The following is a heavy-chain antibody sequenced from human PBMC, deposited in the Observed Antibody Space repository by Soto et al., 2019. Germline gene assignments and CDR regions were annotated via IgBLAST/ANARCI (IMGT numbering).Heavy chain of an antibody. J-gene: IGHJ4*02. D-gene: IGHD5-12*01. V-gene: IGHV6-1*01. CDR3: ARDRSVHGSSGNEWGVATKYFDY. Sequence: SQTLSLTCSISGDSVSSNSAAWNWIRQSPSRGLEWLGRTYYRSKWYNDYAVSVKSRITINPDTSKDQFSLQLNSVTPEDTAVYYCARDRSVHGSSGNEWGVATKYFDYWGQGTLVTVSS. CDR1: GDSVSSNSAA. CDR2: TYYRSKWYN.